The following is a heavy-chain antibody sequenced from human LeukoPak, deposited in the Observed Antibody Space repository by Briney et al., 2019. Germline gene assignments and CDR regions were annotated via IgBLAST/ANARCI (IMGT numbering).Heavy chain of an antibody. CDR3: ARGANTHFDY. V-gene: IGHV3-13*04. Sequence: GGSLRLSCAASGFTFSNYDMHWVRQATGKGLEWVSAIGTAGDTYYQGSVRGRFTMSRENARNSLYLQMNSLTAGDTAVYYCARGANTHFDYWGQGILVTVSS. J-gene: IGHJ4*02. D-gene: IGHD1-26*01. CDR2: IGTAGDT. CDR1: GFTFSNYD.